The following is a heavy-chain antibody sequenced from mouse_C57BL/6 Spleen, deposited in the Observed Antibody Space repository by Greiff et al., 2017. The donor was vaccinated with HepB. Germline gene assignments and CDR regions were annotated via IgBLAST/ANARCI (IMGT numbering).Heavy chain of an antibody. V-gene: IGHV5-9*01. D-gene: IGHD1-1*01. Sequence: EVMLVESGGGLVKPGGSLKLSCAASGFTFSSYPMSWVRQTPETRLEWVATISGGGGNTYYPDSVKGRVTISRDNAKNTLYLQMSSLRSEDTALYYCARQGIYDGSSYCDYGGQGTTLTGSS. CDR2: ISGGGGNT. CDR3: ARQGIYDGSSYCDY. J-gene: IGHJ2*01. CDR1: GFTFSSYP.